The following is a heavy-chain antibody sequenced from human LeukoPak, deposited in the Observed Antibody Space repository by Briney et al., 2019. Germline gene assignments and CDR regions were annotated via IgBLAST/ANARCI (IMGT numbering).Heavy chain of an antibody. CDR3: AREGRLERRDNY. D-gene: IGHD1-1*01. V-gene: IGHV4-61*01. CDR1: GGSVSSGSYY. J-gene: IGHJ4*02. Sequence: SETLSLTCTVSGGSVSSGSYYWGWIRQPPGKGLEWIGYIYYSGSTNYNPSLKSRVTISVDTFKNQFSLKLSSVTAADTAVYYCAREGRLERRDNYWGQGTLVTVSS. CDR2: IYYSGST.